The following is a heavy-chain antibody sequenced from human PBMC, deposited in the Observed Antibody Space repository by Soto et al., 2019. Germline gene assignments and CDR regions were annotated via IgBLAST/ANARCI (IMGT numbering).Heavy chain of an antibody. CDR3: ARGVVVVAATRYGMDV. J-gene: IGHJ6*02. V-gene: IGHV1-2*02. CDR2: INPNSGGT. D-gene: IGHD2-15*01. CDR1: GYTFTGYY. Sequence: GASVKVSCKASGYTFTGYYMHWVRQAPGQGLEWMGWINPNSGGTNYAQKFQGRVTMTRDTSISTAYMELSRLRSDDTVVYYCARGVVVVAATRYGMDVWGQGTPVTVSS.